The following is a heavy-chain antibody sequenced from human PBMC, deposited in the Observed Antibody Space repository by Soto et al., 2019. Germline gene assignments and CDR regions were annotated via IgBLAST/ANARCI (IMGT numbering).Heavy chain of an antibody. CDR2: INQDGGEK. V-gene: IGHV3-7*05. Sequence: GGSLRLSCAASGFTLSGYAMDWVRQAPGKGLEWVANINQDGGEKNYVDSVKGRFTTSRDNAKNSLHLQMNSLRAEDTAVYYCASAYCSGGNCYPYYFDYWGQGTLVTVSS. CDR1: GFTLSGYA. D-gene: IGHD2-15*01. J-gene: IGHJ4*02. CDR3: ASAYCSGGNCYPYYFDY.